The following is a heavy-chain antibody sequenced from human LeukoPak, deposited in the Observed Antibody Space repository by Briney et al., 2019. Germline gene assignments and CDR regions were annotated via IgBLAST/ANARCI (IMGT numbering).Heavy chain of an antibody. D-gene: IGHD3-22*01. J-gene: IGHJ3*02. CDR2: IYYSGST. CDR1: GGYISTSNYY. Sequence: SETLSLTCTVSGGYISTSNYYWGWIRQSPGKGLEWIGNIYYSGSTYYNPSLKSRVSLSIDTSMNQFSLKVNSLTVADTAVYYCASQTVFSTYYYDSSGPFDAFDIWGQGTMVTVSS. CDR3: ASQTVFSTYYYDSSGPFDAFDI. V-gene: IGHV4-39*01.